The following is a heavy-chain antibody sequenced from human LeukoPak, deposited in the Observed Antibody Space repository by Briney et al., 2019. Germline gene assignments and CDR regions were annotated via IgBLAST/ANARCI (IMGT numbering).Heavy chain of an antibody. Sequence: GASVKVSCKASGYTFTGYYMHWVRQAPGQGLEWMGWINPNSGGTNYAQKVQGRVTMTRDTSISTAYMELSRLRSDDTAVYYCARALVLYCSSTSCYQHYYYGMDVWGQGTTVTVSS. J-gene: IGHJ6*02. V-gene: IGHV1-2*02. D-gene: IGHD2-2*01. CDR1: GYTFTGYY. CDR3: ARALVLYCSSTSCYQHYYYGMDV. CDR2: INPNSGGT.